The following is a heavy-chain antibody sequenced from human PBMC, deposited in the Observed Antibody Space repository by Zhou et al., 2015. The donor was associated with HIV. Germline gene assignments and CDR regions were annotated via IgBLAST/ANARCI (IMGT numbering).Heavy chain of an antibody. Sequence: QVQLVQSGAEVKKPGSSVKVSCKASGGTFSSYTISWVRQAPGQGLEWMGRIIPILGIANYAQKFQGRVTITXDKSTSTAYMELSSLRSEDTAVYYCAREAVPAANLVYYGMDVWGQGTTVTVSS. CDR3: AREAVPAANLVYYGMDV. CDR1: GGTFSSYT. V-gene: IGHV1-69*08. J-gene: IGHJ6*02. D-gene: IGHD2-2*01. CDR2: IIPILGIA.